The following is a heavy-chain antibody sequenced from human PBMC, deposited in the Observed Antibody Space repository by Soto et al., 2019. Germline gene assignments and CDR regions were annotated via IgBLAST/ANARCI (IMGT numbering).Heavy chain of an antibody. D-gene: IGHD3-10*01. Sequence: ASVKVSCKTSGYPFASYEINWLRQAPGQGLEWLGWISAYTGNTNYGQKFQGRGTMTTNTSTTTAYMELRNLRSDDTAVYYCARLESGTFDYRGQRTTVTVSS. CDR2: ISAYTGNT. CDR3: ARLESGTFDY. CDR1: GYPFASYE. J-gene: IGHJ4*03. V-gene: IGHV1-18*01.